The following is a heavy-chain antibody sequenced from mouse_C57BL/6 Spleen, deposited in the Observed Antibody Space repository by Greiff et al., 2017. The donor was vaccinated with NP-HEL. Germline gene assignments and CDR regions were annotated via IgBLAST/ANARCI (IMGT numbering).Heavy chain of an antibody. CDR2: INPGSGGT. D-gene: IGHD1-1*01. Sequence: QVQLQQSGAELVRPGTSVKVSCKASGYAFTNYLIEWVKQRPGQGLEWIGVINPGSGGTNYNEKFKGKATLTADKSSSTAYMQLSSLTSEDSAVYFCARNGYYGSSPYFDYWGQGTTLTVSS. J-gene: IGHJ2*01. CDR1: GYAFTNYL. V-gene: IGHV1-54*01. CDR3: ARNGYYGSSPYFDY.